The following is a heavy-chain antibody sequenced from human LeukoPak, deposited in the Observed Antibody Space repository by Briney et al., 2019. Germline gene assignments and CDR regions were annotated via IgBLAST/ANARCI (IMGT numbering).Heavy chain of an antibody. J-gene: IGHJ1*01. D-gene: IGHD3-10*01. Sequence: PGGSLRLSCAASGFTFSGAWMHWVRQAPGEGLVWVSRINNDGTTTMYADSVKGRFTLSRDNAKNTLYLQMNSLRAEDTAVYYCARVSGPGMNEYFHLWGQGTLVTVSS. V-gene: IGHV3-74*03. CDR2: INNDGTTT. CDR1: GFTFSGAW. CDR3: ARVSGPGMNEYFHL.